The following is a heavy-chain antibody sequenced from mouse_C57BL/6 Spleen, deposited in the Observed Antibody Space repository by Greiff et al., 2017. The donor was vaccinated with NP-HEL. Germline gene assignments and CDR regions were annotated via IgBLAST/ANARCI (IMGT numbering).Heavy chain of an antibody. CDR3: ARHEDYDGYYGGFAY. D-gene: IGHD2-3*01. CDR2: FYPGSGSI. J-gene: IGHJ3*01. Sequence: VKLVESGAELVKPGASVKLSCKASGYTFTEYTIHWVKQRSGQGLEWIGWFYPGSGSIKYNEKFKDKATLTADKSSSTVYMELSRLTSEDSAVYFCARHEDYDGYYGGFAYWGQGTLVTVSA. CDR1: GYTFTEYT. V-gene: IGHV1-62-2*01.